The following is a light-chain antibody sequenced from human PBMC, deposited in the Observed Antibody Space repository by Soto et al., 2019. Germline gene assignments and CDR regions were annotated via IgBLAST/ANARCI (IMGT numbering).Light chain of an antibody. CDR2: DAS. Sequence: EIVLTQSPATLSLSPGERATLSCRASQNVSSYLAWYQQKPGQAPRLLIYDASSRVTGIPARFSGSGSGTDFTLTISSLEPEDFAVYHCQQRNDWPPTFGQGTRLEIK. V-gene: IGKV3-11*01. CDR3: QQRNDWPPT. CDR1: QNVSSY. J-gene: IGKJ5*01.